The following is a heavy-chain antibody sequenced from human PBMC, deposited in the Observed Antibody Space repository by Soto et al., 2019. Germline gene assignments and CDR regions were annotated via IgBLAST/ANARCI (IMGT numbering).Heavy chain of an antibody. CDR2: IYHSGST. CDR3: ARGVVVVVESTHWFDL. J-gene: IGHJ5*02. D-gene: IGHD2-15*01. V-gene: IGHV4-30-2*01. Sequence: SETLSLTCAVSGDSISNEGYSWSWIRQPPGKGLECIGYIYHSGSTYYNPSLKGRVTISVDRSNNQFSLKLRSVTAADTAVYYCARGVVVVVESTHWFDLWGQGALVTVSS. CDR1: GDSISNEGYS.